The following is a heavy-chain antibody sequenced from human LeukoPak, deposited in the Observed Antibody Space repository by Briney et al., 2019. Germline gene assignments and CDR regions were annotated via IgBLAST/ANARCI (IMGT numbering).Heavy chain of an antibody. V-gene: IGHV3-74*01. Sequence: PGGSLRLSCAASGFTFSSYWMHWVRQAPGKGLVWVSRINSDGSTITYADSVKGRFTISRDNARNTLYLQMNSLRAEDTAVYYCAKNRGSGSPFYFDYWGQGTLVTVSS. CDR1: GFTFSSYW. CDR3: AKNRGSGSPFYFDY. CDR2: INSDGSTI. J-gene: IGHJ4*02. D-gene: IGHD3-10*01.